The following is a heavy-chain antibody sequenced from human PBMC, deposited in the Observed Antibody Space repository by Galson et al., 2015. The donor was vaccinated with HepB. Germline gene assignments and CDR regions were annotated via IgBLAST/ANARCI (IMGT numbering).Heavy chain of an antibody. V-gene: IGHV3-30-3*01. CDR3: ARGSYSDFYFDF. CDR1: GFAFSHYT. D-gene: IGHD4-11*01. CDR2: ISSDGSHQ. Sequence: SLRLSCAVSGFAFSHYTMHWVRQAPGKGLEWVAVISSDGSHQDYADSVKGRFTISRDNSNNTLNVQMNSLTVADTAVYYCARGSYSDFYFDFWGQGTLSPSPQ. J-gene: IGHJ4*02.